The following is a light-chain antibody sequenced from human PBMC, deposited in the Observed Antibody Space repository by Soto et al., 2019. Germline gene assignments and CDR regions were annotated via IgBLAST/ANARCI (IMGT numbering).Light chain of an antibody. J-gene: IGKJ1*01. CDR2: DAS. Sequence: ETVLTQSPGTLSLSPGERATLFCRASQSVSNNYLAWYQQKPGQTPRLLIYDASTRATDIPARFSGSGSGTDFTLTISRLEPEDFAVYYCQQHGRSPPSWTFGQGTKVEIK. CDR3: QQHGRSPPSWT. CDR1: QSVSNNY. V-gene: IGKV3-20*01.